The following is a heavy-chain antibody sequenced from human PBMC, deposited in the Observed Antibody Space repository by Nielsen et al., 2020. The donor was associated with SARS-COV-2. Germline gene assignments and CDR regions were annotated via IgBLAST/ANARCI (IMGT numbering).Heavy chain of an antibody. CDR3: ARVAGTPPVSYSYFDL. Sequence: GESLKTSCAASGFTFSDYYMRWIRQAPGKGLGMVAQIRGSSSYIHYADSVKGRYTITKDSAKNSLYLQMNSLRAEDTAVYYCARVAGTPPVSYSYFDLWGRGTLVTVSS. V-gene: IGHV3-11*05. J-gene: IGHJ2*01. CDR1: GFTFSDYY. CDR2: IRGSSSYI. D-gene: IGHD6-19*01.